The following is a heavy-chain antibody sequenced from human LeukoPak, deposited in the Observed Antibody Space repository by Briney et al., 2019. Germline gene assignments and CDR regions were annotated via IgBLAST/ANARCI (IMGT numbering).Heavy chain of an antibody. CDR1: GFSFRDAW. CDR3: ARDWDWNYAGNMDV. V-gene: IGHV3-15*01. D-gene: IGHD1-7*01. CDR2: VKRSYDGLTT. Sequence: GGSLRLSCVASGFSFRDAWMNWVRQAPGKGLEWVGRVKRSYDGLTTDYAAPVKGRFTISRDNSKNTLYLQMNSLRAEDTAVYYCARDWDWNYAGNMDVWGKGTTVTVSS. J-gene: IGHJ6*03.